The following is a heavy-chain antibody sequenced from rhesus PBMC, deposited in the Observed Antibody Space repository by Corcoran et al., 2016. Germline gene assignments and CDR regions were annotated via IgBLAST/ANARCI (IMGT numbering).Heavy chain of an antibody. CDR2: VDPEDAEA. J-gene: IGHJ4*01. CDR3: ATRGYSGYSPFDY. V-gene: IGHV1-111*02. D-gene: IGHD5-30*01. Sequence: EVQLVQSGAEVKKPGASVKIACKASGYTFTDYYRHWVRQAPGKGLEWMGRVDPEDAEAIHAQKFQDRVTITADTSTDTAYMELSSLRSEDTAVYYCATRGYSGYSPFDYWGQGVLVTVSS. CDR1: GYTFTDYY.